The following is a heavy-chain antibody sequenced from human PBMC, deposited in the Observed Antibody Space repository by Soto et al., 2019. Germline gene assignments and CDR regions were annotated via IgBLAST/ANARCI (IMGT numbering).Heavy chain of an antibody. V-gene: IGHV4-59*01. Sequence: SETLSLTCTVSGGSIGSYYWSWIRQPPGKGLEWIGYIYDSGRTTKYNPSLKSRATISVDMSKDQFSLKVSSATAADTAVYYCARGWNFDYWGQGTPVTVSS. D-gene: IGHD2-15*01. CDR2: IYDSGRTT. CDR1: GGSIGSYY. J-gene: IGHJ4*02. CDR3: ARGWNFDY.